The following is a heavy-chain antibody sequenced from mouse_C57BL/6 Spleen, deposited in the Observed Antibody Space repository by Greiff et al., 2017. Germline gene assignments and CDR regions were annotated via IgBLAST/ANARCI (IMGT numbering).Heavy chain of an antibody. Sequence: VQLQQSGAELARPGASVKMSCKASGYTFTSYTMHWVKQRPGQGLEWIGYINPSSGYTKYNQKFKDKATLTADKSSNTAYMQLSSLTAEDSAVYYCSRSGGYAMDYWGQGTSVTVSS. CDR1: GYTFTSYT. CDR2: INPSSGYT. V-gene: IGHV1-4*01. CDR3: SRSGGYAMDY. J-gene: IGHJ4*01.